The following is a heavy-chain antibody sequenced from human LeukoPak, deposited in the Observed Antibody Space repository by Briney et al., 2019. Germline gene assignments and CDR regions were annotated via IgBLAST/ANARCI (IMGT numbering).Heavy chain of an antibody. CDR2: IRNDGTNK. CDR3: AKSWSGYYYYYMDV. Sequence: GGSLRLSCAASGFTFSTYAMHWVRQAPGKGLEWVAVIRNDGTNKNYVDSVKGRFTISRDNSENTLFLQMDSLRPEDTAIYYCAKSWSGYYYYYMDVWGKGTTVTVSS. V-gene: IGHV3-30*02. D-gene: IGHD3-3*01. CDR1: GFTFSTYA. J-gene: IGHJ6*03.